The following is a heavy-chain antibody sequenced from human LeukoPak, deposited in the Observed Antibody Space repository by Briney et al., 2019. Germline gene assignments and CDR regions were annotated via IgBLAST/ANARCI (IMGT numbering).Heavy chain of an antibody. CDR1: GFTFSSYA. CDR2: ISYDGSNK. CDR3: ASTAKGFWSGYAYFDY. J-gene: IGHJ4*02. V-gene: IGHV3-30-3*01. D-gene: IGHD3-3*01. Sequence: GGSLRLSCAASGFTFSSYAMHWVRQAPGKGLEWVAVISYDGSNKYYADSVKGRFTISRDNSKNTLYLQMNSLRVEDTAVYYCASTAKGFWSGYAYFDYWGQGTLVTVSS.